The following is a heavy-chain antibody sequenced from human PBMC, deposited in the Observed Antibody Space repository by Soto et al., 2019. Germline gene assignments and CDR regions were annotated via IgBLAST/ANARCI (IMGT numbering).Heavy chain of an antibody. D-gene: IGHD2-2*02. CDR1: GGSFSGYY. J-gene: IGHJ6*02. V-gene: IGHV4-34*01. CDR3: ARVPIACTSASCYNHYYYSMDV. Sequence: SETLSLTCAVYGGSFSGYYWSWIRQPPGKGLEWIGEINHSGSTNYNPSLKSRVTISVDTSKNQFSLKLSSVTAADTAVYYCARVPIACTSASCYNHYYYSMDVWGQGTTVTVSS. CDR2: INHSGST.